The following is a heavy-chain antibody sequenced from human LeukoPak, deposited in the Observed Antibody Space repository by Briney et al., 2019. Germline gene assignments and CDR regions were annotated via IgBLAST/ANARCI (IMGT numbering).Heavy chain of an antibody. V-gene: IGHV3-66*01. CDR1: GFTFSSYE. CDR2: IYSGGST. CDR3: ARDLRYFDWLLVSDAFDI. Sequence: GGSLRLSCAASGFTFSSYEMNWVRQAPGKGLEWVSVIYSGGSTYYADSVKGRFTISRDNSKNTLYLQMNSLRAEDTAVYYCARDLRYFDWLLVSDAFDIWGQGTMVTVSS. D-gene: IGHD3-9*01. J-gene: IGHJ3*02.